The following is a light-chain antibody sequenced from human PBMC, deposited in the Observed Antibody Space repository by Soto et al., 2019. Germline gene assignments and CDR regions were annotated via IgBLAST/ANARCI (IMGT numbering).Light chain of an antibody. CDR3: QQGSSIPRT. Sequence: DIQMTQSPSSLSASVGDRVTITCRASQSINNFLNWYQQKPGKAPKLLIYTASSLQSGVPSRFSGSGSGTDFSLTISSLQPDDFATYYCQQGSSIPRTFGQGTKVEVK. J-gene: IGKJ1*01. CDR1: QSINNF. CDR2: TAS. V-gene: IGKV1-39*01.